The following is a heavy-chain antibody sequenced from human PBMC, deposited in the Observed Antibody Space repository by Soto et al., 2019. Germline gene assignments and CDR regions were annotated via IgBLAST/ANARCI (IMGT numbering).Heavy chain of an antibody. J-gene: IGHJ4*02. Sequence: SETLSLTWAVYGGSFSDYYWSWIRQPPGKGLEWIGEINHSGSTNYNPSLKSRVTISVDTSKSQFSLKLSSVTAADTAVYYCARTSRFEYWGQGTLVTVSS. V-gene: IGHV4-34*01. CDR3: ARTSRFEY. CDR1: GGSFSDYY. D-gene: IGHD6-6*01. CDR2: INHSGST.